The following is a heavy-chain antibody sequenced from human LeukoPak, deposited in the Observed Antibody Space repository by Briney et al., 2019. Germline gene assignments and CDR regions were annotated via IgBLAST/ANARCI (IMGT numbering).Heavy chain of an antibody. Sequence: PSETLSLTCNVSGGSISSSSYYWGWIRQPPGKGLEWIGSFYYSGSTDYNPSLKTRVTISVDTSKNQFSLKLTSMTAADTAMYYCATARTKGSSWSRFDYWGQGTLVTVSS. CDR3: ATARTKGSSWSRFDY. CDR1: GGSISSSSYY. V-gene: IGHV4-39*07. D-gene: IGHD6-13*01. J-gene: IGHJ4*02. CDR2: FYYSGST.